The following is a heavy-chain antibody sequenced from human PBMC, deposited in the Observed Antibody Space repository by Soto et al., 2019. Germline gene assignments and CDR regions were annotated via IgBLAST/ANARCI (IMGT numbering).Heavy chain of an antibody. CDR3: ARVIVGAVAGFSLEYNGMDV. V-gene: IGHV4-59*12. J-gene: IGHJ6*02. Sequence: SETLSLTCTVSDGSISSYYSNRIRQPPGKGLEWIGDINHSGSTNYNPSLKSRVTISVDTSRSQFSLKLSSVTAADTAAYYCARVIVGAVAGFSLEYNGMDVWGQGTTVTVSS. CDR1: DGSISSYY. CDR2: INHSGST. D-gene: IGHD6-19*01.